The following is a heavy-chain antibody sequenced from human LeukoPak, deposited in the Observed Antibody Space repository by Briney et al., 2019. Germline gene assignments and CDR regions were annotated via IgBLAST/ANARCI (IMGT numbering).Heavy chain of an antibody. CDR1: GFTFTNNG. J-gene: IGHJ6*03. Sequence: TGGSLRLSCAASGFTFTNNGMIWVRQAPGKGLECVSVISGSGGSTYYADSVRGRFTISRDNSKNKLYLQMNSLRAEDTAVYYCAKFGSDGDYYYYYCYMDVWGKGTTVTISS. CDR2: ISGSGGST. D-gene: IGHD4-17*01. V-gene: IGHV3-23*01. CDR3: AKFGSDGDYYYYYCYMDV.